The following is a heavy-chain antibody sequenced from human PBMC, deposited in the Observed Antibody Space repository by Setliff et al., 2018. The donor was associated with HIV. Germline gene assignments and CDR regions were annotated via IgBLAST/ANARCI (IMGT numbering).Heavy chain of an antibody. CDR3: ARVLVIPAASAGSFAFDI. D-gene: IGHD2-2*01. J-gene: IGHJ3*02. CDR2: INHSGST. CDR1: GGSFSGYY. Sequence: PSETLSLTCAVYGGSFSGYYWSWIRQPPGKGLEWIGEINHSGSTNYNPSLKGRLTMSVDTSKNQFSLKLSSVTAADTAVYYCARVLVIPAASAGSFAFDIWGQGRMVTVSS. V-gene: IGHV4-34*01.